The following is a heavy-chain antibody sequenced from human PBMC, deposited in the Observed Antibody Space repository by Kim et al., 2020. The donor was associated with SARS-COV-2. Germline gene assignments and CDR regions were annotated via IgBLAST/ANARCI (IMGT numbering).Heavy chain of an antibody. Sequence: GGSLRLSCAASGFTFSSYDMHWVRQATGKGLEWVSAIGTAGDTYYPGSVKGRFTISRENAKNSLYLQMNSLRAGDTAVYYCARAALVGPYYYDSSGYYFFDYWGQGTLVTVSS. J-gene: IGHJ4*02. D-gene: IGHD3-22*01. V-gene: IGHV3-13*01. CDR2: IGTAGDT. CDR1: GFTFSSYD. CDR3: ARAALVGPYYYDSSGYYFFDY.